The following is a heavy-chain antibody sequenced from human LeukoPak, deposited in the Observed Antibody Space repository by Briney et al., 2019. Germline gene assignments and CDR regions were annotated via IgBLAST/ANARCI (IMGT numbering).Heavy chain of an antibody. CDR1: GYSFSTYW. V-gene: IGHV5-51*03. Sequence: AGESRLTCCKGSGYSFSTYWIGWVRQMPGKGLEWMGIIYPGDSDTRYSPSFQGQVTISAAKSISTAYLQWNSLKASDTAMYYCARPSRSYSFWSGCCFGLDKWGRGTMVTVSP. CDR2: IYPGDSDT. J-gene: IGHJ4*02. CDR3: ARPSRSYSFWSGCCFGLDK. D-gene: IGHD3-3*01.